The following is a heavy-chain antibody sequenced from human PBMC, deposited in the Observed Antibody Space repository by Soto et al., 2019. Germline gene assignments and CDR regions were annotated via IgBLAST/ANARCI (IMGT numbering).Heavy chain of an antibody. D-gene: IGHD3-3*01. CDR3: ARDHGFLGPFDH. V-gene: IGHV4-31*03. J-gene: IGHJ5*02. CDR1: GGSISSGGYY. Sequence: SETLSLTCTVSGGSISSGGYYWSWIRQHPGKGLEWIGYIYYSGSTYYNPSLKSRVTISVDTSKNQFSLKLSSVTAAETAVYYCARDHGFLGPFDHWGQGTLVTVSS. CDR2: IYYSGST.